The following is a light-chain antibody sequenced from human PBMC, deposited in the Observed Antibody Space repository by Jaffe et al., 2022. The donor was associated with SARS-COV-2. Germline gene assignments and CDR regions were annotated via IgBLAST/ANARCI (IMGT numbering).Light chain of an antibody. V-gene: IGLV2-14*01. J-gene: IGLJ2*01. CDR1: SSDVGAYNF. CDR2: DVS. CDR3: SSYTTSSNVV. Sequence: QSALTQPASVSGSPGQSITISCTGTSSDVGAYNFVSWYQQHPGKAPKLMIYDVSYRPSGISNRFSGSKSANTASLTISGLQDGDEADYFCSSYTTSSNVVFGGGTKLTVL.